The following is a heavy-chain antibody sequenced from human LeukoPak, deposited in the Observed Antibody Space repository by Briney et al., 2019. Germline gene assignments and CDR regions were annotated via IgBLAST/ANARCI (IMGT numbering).Heavy chain of an antibody. J-gene: IGHJ4*02. Sequence: GGSLRLSCVGSRFPPRKYAMSWVRQAPGKGLEWVSGISGSGGSKYYADSVRGWFTVSRDNSKDTLFLQMSSLRADDTAKYYCAKEPEPFLEWHFDNWGQGTLVIVSS. D-gene: IGHD3-3*02. CDR3: AKEPEPFLEWHFDN. CDR2: ISGSGGSK. CDR1: RFPPRKYA. V-gene: IGHV3-23*01.